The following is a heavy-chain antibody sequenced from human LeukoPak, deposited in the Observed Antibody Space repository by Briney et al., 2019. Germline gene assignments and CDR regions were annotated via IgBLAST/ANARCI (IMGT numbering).Heavy chain of an antibody. D-gene: IGHD3-16*01. J-gene: IGHJ4*02. CDR1: GGSISSYY. CDR2: IYTSGST. CDR3: XXXRXDRGXYFDY. V-gene: IGHV4-4*07. Sequence: SETLSLTCTVSGGSISSYYWSWIRQPAGKGLEWIGRIYTSGSTNYNPSLKSRVTISVDKSKNQFSLKLSSVTAADTAVYDCXXXRXDRGXYFDYWGQGTLVTVSS.